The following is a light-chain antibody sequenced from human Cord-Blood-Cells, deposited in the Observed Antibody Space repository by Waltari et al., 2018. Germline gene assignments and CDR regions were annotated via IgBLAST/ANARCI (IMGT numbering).Light chain of an antibody. J-gene: IGLJ2*01. CDR2: SNN. Sequence: QSVLTQPTSASGTPGQRVTISCSGSSSNIGSNTLNWYQQLPGTAPKLLIYSNNQRPSGVRDRFSGSKSGTSASLASSGLQSEDEADYYCAAWDDSLNGVVFGGGTKLTVL. CDR1: SSNIGSNT. V-gene: IGLV1-44*01. CDR3: AAWDDSLNGVV.